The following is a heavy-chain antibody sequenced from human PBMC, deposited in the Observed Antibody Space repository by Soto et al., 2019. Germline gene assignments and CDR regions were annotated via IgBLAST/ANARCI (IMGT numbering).Heavy chain of an antibody. CDR2: IKPEGSEK. CDR3: ARVYSYAIRYFHY. Sequence: PGRALKVYCAYSVCTCISYWMSWVRQSPGKGLEWVANIKPEGSEKYYVDSVKGRFTISRDNAKNSLYLQMNSLRAEDTAVYYCARVYSYAIRYFHYWGQGT. CDR1: VCTCISYW. D-gene: IGHD5-18*01. J-gene: IGHJ4*02. V-gene: IGHV3-7*03.